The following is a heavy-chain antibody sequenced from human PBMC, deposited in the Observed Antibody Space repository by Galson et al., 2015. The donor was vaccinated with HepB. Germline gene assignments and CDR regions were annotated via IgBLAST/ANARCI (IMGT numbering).Heavy chain of an antibody. D-gene: IGHD4-23*01. V-gene: IGHV1-69*13. Sequence: SVKVSCKASGGTFSSYAISWVRQAPGQGLEWMGGIIPIFGTANYAQKFQGRVTITADESTSTAYMELSSLRSEDTAVYYCARDSLATVVTPDYYYYGMDVWGQRTTVTVSS. J-gene: IGHJ6*02. CDR2: IIPIFGTA. CDR1: GGTFSSYA. CDR3: ARDSLATVVTPDYYYYGMDV.